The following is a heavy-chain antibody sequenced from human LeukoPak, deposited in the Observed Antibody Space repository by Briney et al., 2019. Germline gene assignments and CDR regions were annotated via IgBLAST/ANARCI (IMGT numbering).Heavy chain of an antibody. CDR1: GGSISSYY. Sequence: PSETLSLTCTVSGGSISSYYWSWIRQPPGKGLVWIGYIYYSGSINYNPSLKSRVTISVDTSKNQFSLKLSTVTAADTAVYYCARSGYSYDYAFDIWGQGTMVTVSS. CDR2: IYYSGSI. D-gene: IGHD5-18*01. CDR3: ARSGYSYDYAFDI. V-gene: IGHV4-59*01. J-gene: IGHJ3*02.